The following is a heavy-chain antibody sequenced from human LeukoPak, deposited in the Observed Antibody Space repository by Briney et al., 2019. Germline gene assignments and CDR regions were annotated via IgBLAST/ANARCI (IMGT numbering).Heavy chain of an antibody. V-gene: IGHV3-11*05. J-gene: IGHJ5*02. CDR3: ARDLSPPINWVDP. CDR1: GFTFSDYY. CDR2: ISSSSSYT. Sequence: PGGSLRLSCEASGFTFSDYYMSWIRQAPGKGLEWVSYISSSSSYTNYADSVKGRFTISRDNAKNSLYLQMNSLRAEDTAVYYCARDLSPPINWVDPWGQGTLVTVSS.